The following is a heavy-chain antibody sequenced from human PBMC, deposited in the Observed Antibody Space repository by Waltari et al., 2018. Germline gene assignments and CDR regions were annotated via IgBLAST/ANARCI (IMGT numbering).Heavy chain of an antibody. CDR3: ARGLLSEWSGYYTNYWYFDL. CDR1: GYTFTSYD. CDR2: MNPNSGNT. V-gene: IGHV1-8*01. D-gene: IGHD3-3*01. J-gene: IGHJ2*01. Sequence: QVQLVQSGAEVQKPGAAVKVSCKASGYTFTSYDINWVRQDTGQGLAWMGWMNPNSGNTGYAQKVQGRVTMTRNTSISTAYMELSSLRSEDTAVYYCARGLLSEWSGYYTNYWYFDLWGRGTLVTVSS.